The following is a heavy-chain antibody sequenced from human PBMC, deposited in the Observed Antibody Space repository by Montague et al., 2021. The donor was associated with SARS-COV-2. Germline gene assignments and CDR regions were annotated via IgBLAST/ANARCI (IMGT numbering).Heavy chain of an antibody. CDR1: GGSISSSSYY. J-gene: IGHJ6*02. CDR2: IYYGGST. V-gene: IGHV4-39*01. D-gene: IGHD3-10*01. CDR3: ARLSNYYGSGSYYPHNYYYYGMDV. Sequence: SETLSLTCTVSGGSISSSSYYWGWIRQPPGKGLEWIGSIYYGGSTYYNESLKSRVTISVDTSKNQFSLKLSSVTAADTAVYYCARLSNYYGSGSYYPHNYYYYGMDVWGQGTTVTVSS.